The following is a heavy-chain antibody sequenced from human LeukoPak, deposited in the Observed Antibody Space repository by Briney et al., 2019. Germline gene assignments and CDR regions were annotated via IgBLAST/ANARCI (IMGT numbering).Heavy chain of an antibody. J-gene: IGHJ4*02. CDR3: AKDYGYTPYYFDY. CDR1: GFTFSNYA. Sequence: GGSLRLSCAASGFTFSNYAMHWVRQAPGKGLEWVAVVSYDGSTNYYADSVKGRFTISRDNSKKMVYLHMNSLRAEDTAVYYCAKDYGYTPYYFDYWGQGTLVTVSS. D-gene: IGHD5-18*01. CDR2: VSYDGSTN. V-gene: IGHV3-30-3*01.